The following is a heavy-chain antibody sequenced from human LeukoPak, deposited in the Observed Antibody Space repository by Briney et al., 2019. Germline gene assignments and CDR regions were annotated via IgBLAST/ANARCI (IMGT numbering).Heavy chain of an antibody. CDR2: ISSSSSTI. V-gene: IGHV3-48*01. J-gene: IGHJ3*02. D-gene: IGHD1-26*01. CDR1: GFTFSSYS. Sequence: GGSLRLSCAASGFTFSSYSMNWVRQAPGKGLEWVSYISSSSSTIYYADSVKGRFTISRDNAKNSLYLQMNSLRAEDTAVYYCARDLRYSGSRVDIWGQGTMVTVSS. CDR3: ARDLRYSGSRVDI.